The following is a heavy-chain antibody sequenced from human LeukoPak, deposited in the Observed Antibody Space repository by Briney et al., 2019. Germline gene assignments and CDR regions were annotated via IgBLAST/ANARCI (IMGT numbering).Heavy chain of an antibody. CDR3: ATSIVGATTGAAFDI. D-gene: IGHD1-26*01. V-gene: IGHV1-24*01. J-gene: IGHJ3*02. CDR1: GYTLTELS. Sequence: GASVKVSCKVSGYTLTELSMHWVRQAPGKGLEWMGGFDPEDGETIYAQKFQGRVTMTEDTSTDTAYMELSSPRSEDTAVYYCATSIVGATTGAAFDIWGQGTMVTVSS. CDR2: FDPEDGET.